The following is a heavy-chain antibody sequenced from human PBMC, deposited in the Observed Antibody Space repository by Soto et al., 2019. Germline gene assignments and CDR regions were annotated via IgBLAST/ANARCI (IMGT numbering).Heavy chain of an antibody. Sequence: ASVKVSFKASGGTLSSYAISLVRQAPGQGLEWMGGIIPIFGTANYAQKFQGRVTITADESTSTAYMELSSLRSEDTAVYYCARDTHDSYMDVWGQGTTVTVSS. CDR1: GGTLSSYA. CDR3: ARDTHDSYMDV. J-gene: IGHJ6*02. D-gene: IGHD3-22*01. V-gene: IGHV1-69*01. CDR2: IIPIFGTA.